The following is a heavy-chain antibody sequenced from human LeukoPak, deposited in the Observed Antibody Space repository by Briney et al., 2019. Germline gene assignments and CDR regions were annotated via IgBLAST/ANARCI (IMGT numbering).Heavy chain of an antibody. CDR2: IQYDGSNE. Sequence: GGSLRLSCAVSGFTFSSYGMHWVRQAPGKGLERVAYIQYDGSNEQYADSVKGRFTISRDNSKNTVHLQINSLRPEDTAVYYCAKPSVGYCNNNTCPGYFAYWGQGTLVTVSS. V-gene: IGHV3-30*02. J-gene: IGHJ4*02. CDR1: GFTFSSYG. CDR3: AKPSVGYCNNNTCPGYFAY. D-gene: IGHD2-2*01.